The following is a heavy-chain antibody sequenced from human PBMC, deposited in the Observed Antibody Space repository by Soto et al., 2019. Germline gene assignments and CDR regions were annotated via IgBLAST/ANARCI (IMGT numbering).Heavy chain of an antibody. CDR3: AREGSAQWLVPIPFDY. CDR2: ISGSGGST. V-gene: IGHV3-23*01. J-gene: IGHJ4*02. D-gene: IGHD6-19*01. Sequence: HPGGSLRLSCAASGFTFSSYAMSWVRQAPGKGLEWVSAISGSGGSTYYADSVKGRFTISRDNSKNTLYLQMNSLRAEDTALYYCAREGSAQWLVPIPFDYWGQGTLVTVSS. CDR1: GFTFSSYA.